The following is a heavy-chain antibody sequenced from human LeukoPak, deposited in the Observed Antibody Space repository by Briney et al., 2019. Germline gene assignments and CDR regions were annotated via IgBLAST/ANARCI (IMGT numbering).Heavy chain of an antibody. CDR3: ARVRDDSSGYYFDAFDI. Sequence: GGSLRLSCAASGFTFSSYAMHWVRQAPGKGLEWVAVISYDGSNKYYADSVKGRFTISRDNSKNTLYLQMNSLRAEDTAVYYCARVRDDSSGYYFDAFDIWGQGTMVTVSS. J-gene: IGHJ3*02. D-gene: IGHD3-22*01. V-gene: IGHV3-30*04. CDR1: GFTFSSYA. CDR2: ISYDGSNK.